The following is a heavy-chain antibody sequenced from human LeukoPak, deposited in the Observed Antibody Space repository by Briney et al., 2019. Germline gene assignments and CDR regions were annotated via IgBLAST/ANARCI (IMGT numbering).Heavy chain of an antibody. V-gene: IGHV4-34*01. Sequence: SETLSLTCAVYGVSFSGYYWSWIRQPPGKGLEWMGEINHSGSTNYNPSLKSRVTISVDTSKNQFSPKLSSVTAADTAVYYCARGRNGRWVAEEETTFDYWGQGTLVTVSS. J-gene: IGHJ4*02. D-gene: IGHD1-1*01. CDR1: GVSFSGYY. CDR3: ARGRNGRWVAEEETTFDY. CDR2: INHSGST.